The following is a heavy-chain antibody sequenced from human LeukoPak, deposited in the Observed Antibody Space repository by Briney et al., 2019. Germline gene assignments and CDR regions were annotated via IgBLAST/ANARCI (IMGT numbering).Heavy chain of an antibody. CDR3: AREFTTFDY. D-gene: IGHD3-22*01. J-gene: IGHJ4*02. CDR1: GFSFSRYW. Sequence: GGSLRLSCAASGFSFSRYWMSWVRQAPGKGLEWVANIKQDGSEKYYVDSVKGRFTISRDNAKNSLYLQMNSLRAEDTAVYHCAREFTTFDYWGQGTLVTVSS. V-gene: IGHV3-7*01. CDR2: IKQDGSEK.